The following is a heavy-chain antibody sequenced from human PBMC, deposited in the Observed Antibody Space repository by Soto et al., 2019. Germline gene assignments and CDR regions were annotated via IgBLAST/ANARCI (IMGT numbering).Heavy chain of an antibody. CDR3: ARVTTRGGELYGMDV. V-gene: IGHV1-69*01. CDR1: GGTFSSYA. J-gene: IGHJ6*02. Sequence: QVQLVQSGAEVKKPGSSVKVSCKASGGTFSSYAISWVRQAPGQGLEWMGGIIPIFGTANYAQKLQGRVTSAADESTSTAYMELSRLRSEDTALYYCARVTTRGGELYGMDVWGQGTTVTVSS. CDR2: IIPIFGTA. D-gene: IGHD3-16*01.